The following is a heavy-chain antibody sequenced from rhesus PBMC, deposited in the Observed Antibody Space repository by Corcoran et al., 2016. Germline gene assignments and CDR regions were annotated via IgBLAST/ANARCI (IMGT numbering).Heavy chain of an antibody. V-gene: IGHV4-65*02. Sequence: QVQLQESGPGLVKASETLSLTCAVSGGSISSLDWWTWIRQSPGKGLEWIGNTGGRFGGTYSSPSLKSRVTISKDTSKNQFSLKLSSVTAADTAVYYCASHMIRITMIVEYWGQGVLVTVSS. CDR1: GGSISSLDW. J-gene: IGHJ4*01. CDR2: TGGRFGGT. D-gene: IGHD3-28*01. CDR3: ASHMIRITMIVEY.